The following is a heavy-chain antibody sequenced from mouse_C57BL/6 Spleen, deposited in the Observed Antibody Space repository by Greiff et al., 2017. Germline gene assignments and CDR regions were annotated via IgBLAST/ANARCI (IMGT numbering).Heavy chain of an antibody. V-gene: IGHV2-9-1*01. J-gene: IGHJ4*01. D-gene: IGHD1-1*01. CDR1: GFSLTSYA. CDR2: IWTGGGT. CDR3: ATTVDYAMDY. Sequence: VQRVESGPGLVAPSPSLSITCTVSGFSLTSYAISWVRQPPGKGLEWLGVIWTGGGTNYNSALKSRLSISKDNSKSQVFLKMNSLQTDDTARYYCATTVDYAMDYWGQGTSVTVSS.